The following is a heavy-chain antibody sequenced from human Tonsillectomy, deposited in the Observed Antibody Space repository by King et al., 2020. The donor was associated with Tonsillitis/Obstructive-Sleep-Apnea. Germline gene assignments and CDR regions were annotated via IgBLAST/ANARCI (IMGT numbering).Heavy chain of an antibody. CDR2: IYYSGSS. V-gene: IGHV4-59*01. J-gene: IGHJ5*01. CDR1: GGSISSYF. Sequence: QLQESGPGLVKPSETLSLTCTVSGGSISSYFWSWIRQPPGKGLEWIGNIYYSGSSSYNPSLKSRVTISADTSKNQFSLKLSSVTAADTAVYYCARDLTPSSSALGWFDSWGQGTLVIVSS. D-gene: IGHD2-2*01. CDR3: ARDLTPSSSALGWFDS.